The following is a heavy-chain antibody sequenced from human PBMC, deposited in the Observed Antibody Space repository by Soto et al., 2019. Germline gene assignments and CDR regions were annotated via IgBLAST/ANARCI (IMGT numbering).Heavy chain of an antibody. CDR2: ISSSSSTI. CDR3: ARDSSGAYYDYIWGSSDAFDI. V-gene: IGHV3-48*01. D-gene: IGHD3-16*01. Sequence: EVQLVESGGGLVQPGGSLRLSCAASGFTFSSYSMNWVRQAPGKGLEWVSYISSSSSTIYYADSVKGRFTISRDNAKNSLYLQMNSLRAEDTAVYYCARDSSGAYYDYIWGSSDAFDISSQGTMVTVSS. J-gene: IGHJ3*02. CDR1: GFTFSSYS.